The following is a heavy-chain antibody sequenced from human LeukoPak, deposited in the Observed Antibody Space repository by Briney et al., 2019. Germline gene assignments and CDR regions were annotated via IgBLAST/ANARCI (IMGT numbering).Heavy chain of an antibody. Sequence: SETLSLTCTVSGGSISSGSYYWSWIRQPAGKGLEWIGRIYSSGSTNYNPSLKSRVTISVDTSKNQFSLKLSSVTAADTAVYYCARARWDIVVVPAAAVNYYYYYHMDVWGKGTTVTISS. D-gene: IGHD2-2*01. CDR3: ARARWDIVVVPAAAVNYYYYYHMDV. J-gene: IGHJ6*03. CDR1: GGSISSGSYY. CDR2: IYSSGST. V-gene: IGHV4-61*02.